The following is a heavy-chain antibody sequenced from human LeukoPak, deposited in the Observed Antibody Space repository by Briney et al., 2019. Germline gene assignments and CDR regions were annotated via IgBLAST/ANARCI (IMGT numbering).Heavy chain of an antibody. V-gene: IGHV1-46*01. CDR1: GYTFTNYY. J-gene: IGHJ4*02. Sequence: ASVKVSCKASGYTFTNYYMHWVRQAPGQGLEWMGIINPSGGSTSYAQKFQGRVTMTRDTSTSTVYKELSSLRSEDTAVYYCARLAVAGTGDFWGQGTLVTVSS. CDR3: ARLAVAGTGDF. D-gene: IGHD6-19*01. CDR2: INPSGGST.